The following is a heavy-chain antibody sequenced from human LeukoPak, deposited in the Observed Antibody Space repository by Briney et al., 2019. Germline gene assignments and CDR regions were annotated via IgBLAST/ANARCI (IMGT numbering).Heavy chain of an antibody. Sequence: PSETLSLTCTVSGYSISSGFYWGWIRQPPGKGLEWIGSISHSGSAYYNPSLKSRVTISVDTSKNQFSLKLSSVTAADTAVYYCARHLPYSSSWYDVGTNFDYWGQGTLVTVSS. CDR1: GYSISSGFY. V-gene: IGHV4-38-2*02. D-gene: IGHD6-13*01. CDR3: ARHLPYSSSWYDVGTNFDY. CDR2: ISHSGSA. J-gene: IGHJ4*02.